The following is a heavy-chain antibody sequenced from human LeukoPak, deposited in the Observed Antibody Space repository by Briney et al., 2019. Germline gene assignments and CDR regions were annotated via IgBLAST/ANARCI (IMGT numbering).Heavy chain of an antibody. CDR3: ARDIAVAGTFDY. V-gene: IGHV3-30-3*01. J-gene: IGHJ4*02. Sequence: GGSLRLSCAASGFTFSSYAMHWVRQAPGKGLEWVAVISYDGSNKYYADSVKGRSTISRDNSKNTLYLQMNSLRAEDTAVYYCARDIAVAGTFDYWGQGTLVTVSS. D-gene: IGHD1-1*01. CDR2: ISYDGSNK. CDR1: GFTFSSYA.